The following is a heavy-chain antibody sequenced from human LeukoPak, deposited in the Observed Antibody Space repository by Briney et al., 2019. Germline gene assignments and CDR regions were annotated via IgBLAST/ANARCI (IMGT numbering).Heavy chain of an antibody. CDR3: AKDIGSGYENY. D-gene: IGHD5-12*01. CDR2: ISGSGGST. J-gene: IGHJ4*02. V-gene: IGHV3-23*01. Sequence: GGSLRLSCAASGFTFSSYAMSWVHQAPGKGLEWVSAISGSGGSTYYADSVKGRFTISRDNSKNTLYLQMNSLRAEDTAVYYCAKDIGSGYENYWGQGTLVTVSS. CDR1: GFTFSSYA.